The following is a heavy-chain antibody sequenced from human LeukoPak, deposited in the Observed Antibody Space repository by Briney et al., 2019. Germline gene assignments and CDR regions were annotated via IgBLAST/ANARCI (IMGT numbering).Heavy chain of an antibody. CDR3: AKGGYSSGPEPWYFDL. Sequence: PGGSLRLSCAASGFTFSSYAMSWVRQAPGKGLEWVSAISGSGGSTYYADSAKGRFTISRDNSKNTLYLQMNSLRAEDTAVYYCAKGGYSSGPEPWYFDLWGRGTLVTVSS. V-gene: IGHV3-23*01. CDR2: ISGSGGST. J-gene: IGHJ2*01. D-gene: IGHD6-19*01. CDR1: GFTFSSYA.